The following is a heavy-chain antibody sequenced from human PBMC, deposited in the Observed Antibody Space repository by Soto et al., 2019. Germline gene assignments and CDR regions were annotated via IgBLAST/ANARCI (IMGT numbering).Heavy chain of an antibody. J-gene: IGHJ5*02. V-gene: IGHV4-4*02. CDR1: NGSITSGNW. D-gene: IGHD3-16*01. CDR2: IYQTGST. CDR3: ARVWGALAPIAGWFGP. Sequence: QVQLQESGPGLVKPSGTLSLTCAVSNGSITSGNWWSWVRQPPGQGLEWIGDIYQTGSTNYNPSLSSRVIISVDKSKNNFSLSLSSVTAADTAVYFCARVWGALAPIAGWFGPWGRGILVTVSS.